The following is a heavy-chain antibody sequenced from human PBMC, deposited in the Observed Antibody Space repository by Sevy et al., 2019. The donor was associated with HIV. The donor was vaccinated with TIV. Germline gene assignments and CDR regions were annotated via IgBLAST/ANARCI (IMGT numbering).Heavy chain of an antibody. Sequence: GGALRLSCAASGFTFSSYGMHWVRQAPGKGLEWVAVISYDGSNKYYADSVKGRFTISRDNSKNTLYLQMNSLRAEDTAVYYCAKDFGLGFTWIQLWARGYWGQGTLVTVSS. V-gene: IGHV3-30*18. CDR2: ISYDGSNK. CDR1: GFTFSSYG. CDR3: AKDFGLGFTWIQLWARGY. J-gene: IGHJ4*02. D-gene: IGHD5-18*01.